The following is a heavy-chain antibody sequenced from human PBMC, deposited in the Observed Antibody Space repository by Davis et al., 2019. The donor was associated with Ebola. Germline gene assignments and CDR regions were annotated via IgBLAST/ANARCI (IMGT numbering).Heavy chain of an antibody. Sequence: GESLKISCAASGFTFSSYGMHWVRQAPGKGLEWVAVIWYDGSNKYYADSVKGRFTISRDNSKNTLYLQMNSLRAEDTAVYYCARDRVGLGTSLRAIVYAFDIWGQGTMVTVSS. CDR2: IWYDGSNK. D-gene: IGHD1-26*01. CDR3: ARDRVGLGTSLRAIVYAFDI. J-gene: IGHJ3*02. CDR1: GFTFSSYG. V-gene: IGHV3-33*01.